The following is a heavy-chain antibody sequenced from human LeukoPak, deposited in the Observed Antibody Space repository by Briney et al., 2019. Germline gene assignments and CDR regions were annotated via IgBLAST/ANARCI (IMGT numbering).Heavy chain of an antibody. CDR2: IWYDGSNK. J-gene: IGHJ6*02. V-gene: IGHV3-33*08. Sequence: GRSLRLSCAASGFTFSSYAMHWVRQAPGKGLEWVAVIWYDGSNKYYADSVKGRSTISRDNSKNTLYLQMNSLRAEDTAVYYCAREQPAAISYYYYGMDVWGQGTTVTVSS. CDR1: GFTFSSYA. CDR3: AREQPAAISYYYYGMDV. D-gene: IGHD2-2*02.